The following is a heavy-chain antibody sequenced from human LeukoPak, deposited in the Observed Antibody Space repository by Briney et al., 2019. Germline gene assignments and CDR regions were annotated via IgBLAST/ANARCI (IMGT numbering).Heavy chain of an antibody. D-gene: IGHD4-17*01. J-gene: IGHJ4*02. V-gene: IGHV3-11*04. CDR2: ISSSGSTI. CDR3: ARAEDYGDYEDY. CDR1: GFTFSDYY. Sequence: PGGSLRLSCAASGFTFSDYYMSSIRQAPGKGLEWVSYISSSGSTIYYADSVKGRFTISRDNAKNSLYLQMNSLRAEDTAVYYCARAEDYGDYEDYWGQGTLVTVSS.